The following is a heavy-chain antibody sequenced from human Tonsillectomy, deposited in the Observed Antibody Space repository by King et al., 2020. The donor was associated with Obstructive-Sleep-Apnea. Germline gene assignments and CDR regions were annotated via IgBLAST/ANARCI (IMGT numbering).Heavy chain of an antibody. D-gene: IGHD2-2*01. CDR2: ISGSGGST. J-gene: IGHJ4*02. CDR1: GFTFSSYA. Sequence: VQLVESGGGLVQPGGSLRLSCAASGFTFSSYAMSWVRQAPGKGLEWVSAISGSGGSTYYADSVKGRFTISRDNSKNTLYLQMNSLRAEDTAVYYCAKVSYCSSTTCYAHWSSFDYWGQGTLVTVSS. CDR3: AKVSYCSSTTCYAHWSSFDY. V-gene: IGHV3-23*04.